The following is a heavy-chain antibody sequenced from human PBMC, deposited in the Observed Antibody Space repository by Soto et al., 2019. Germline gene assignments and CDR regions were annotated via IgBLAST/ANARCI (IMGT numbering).Heavy chain of an antibody. V-gene: IGHV3-23*01. CDR2: ISGSGGST. CDR3: AKDGIGLMVYATDAFGI. Sequence: GGSLRLSCAASGFTFSSYAMSWVRQAPGKGLEWVSAISGSGGSTYYADSMKGRFTISRDNSKNTLYLQMNSLRAEDTAVYYCAKDGIGLMVYATDAFGICGKGTMV. D-gene: IGHD2-8*01. CDR1: GFTFSSYA. J-gene: IGHJ3*02.